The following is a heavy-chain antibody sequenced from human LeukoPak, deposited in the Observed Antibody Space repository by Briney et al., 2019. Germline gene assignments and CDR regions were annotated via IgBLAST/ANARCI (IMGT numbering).Heavy chain of an antibody. V-gene: IGHV1-18*01. D-gene: IGHD2-2*01. CDR1: GYTFTSYA. Sequence: ASVKVSCKASGYTFTSYAMNWVRQAPGQGLEWMGRISAYNGNTNYAQKLQGRVTMTTDTSTSTAYMELRSLRSDDTAVYYCARDGAAHTSASPPWGQGTLVTVSS. CDR3: ARDGAAHTSASPP. J-gene: IGHJ5*02. CDR2: ISAYNGNT.